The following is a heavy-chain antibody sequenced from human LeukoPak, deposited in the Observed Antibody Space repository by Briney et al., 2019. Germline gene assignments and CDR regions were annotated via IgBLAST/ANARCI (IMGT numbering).Heavy chain of an antibody. J-gene: IGHJ3*02. Sequence: PSETLSLTCAVYGGSFSGYYWSWIRQPPGKGLEWIREINHSGSTNYNPSLKSRVTISVDTSKNQFSLKLSSVTAADTAVYYCASTHCSSTSCYLFDAFDIGGQGTMVTVSS. CDR2: INHSGST. CDR1: GGSFSGYY. CDR3: ASTHCSSTSCYLFDAFDI. D-gene: IGHD2-2*01. V-gene: IGHV4-34*01.